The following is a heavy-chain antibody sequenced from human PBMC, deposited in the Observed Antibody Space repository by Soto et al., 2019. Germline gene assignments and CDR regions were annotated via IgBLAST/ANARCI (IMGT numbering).Heavy chain of an antibody. J-gene: IGHJ6*02. CDR1: GYTFTSYG. CDR2: ISTYNGNT. D-gene: IGHD3-9*01. CDR3: ARAVQYDILTGYYADYYYYGMAV. Sequence: QVQLVQSGAEVKKPGASVKVSCKASGYTFTSYGISWVRQAPGQGLEWMGWISTYNGNTNYAQKLQGRVTLTTDTSTSTAYMELRSLRSDDTAVYYCARAVQYDILTGYYADYYYYGMAVWGQGTTVPVSS. V-gene: IGHV1-18*01.